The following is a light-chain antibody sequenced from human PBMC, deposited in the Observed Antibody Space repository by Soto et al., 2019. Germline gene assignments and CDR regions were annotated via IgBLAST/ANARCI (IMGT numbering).Light chain of an antibody. Sequence: DIQMTQSPSSLSASVGDRVTITCRASQGISNYLAWYQQKPGKVPKLLLYAASTLQSGVLSRFSGSGSGTYYTRTISSLQPEDVATYYCQKYNIAPRTCGQGTKVEI. CDR1: QGISNY. CDR2: AAS. J-gene: IGKJ1*01. CDR3: QKYNIAPRT. V-gene: IGKV1-27*01.